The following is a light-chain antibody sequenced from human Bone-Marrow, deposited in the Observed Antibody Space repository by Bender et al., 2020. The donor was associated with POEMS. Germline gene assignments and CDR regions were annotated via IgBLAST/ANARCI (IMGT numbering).Light chain of an antibody. CDR1: SGHTSYA. V-gene: IGLV4-69*01. CDR3: QTWNTDIRV. J-gene: IGLJ3*02. CDR2: LNGDGSH. Sequence: QLVLTQSPSASASLGASVTLTCTLSSGHTSYAIAWHQQQPEKGPRYLMKLNGDGSHSKGDGTPDRFSGSSSGAERYLTISSLHSEDEATYYCQTWNTDIRVFGGGTKLTVL.